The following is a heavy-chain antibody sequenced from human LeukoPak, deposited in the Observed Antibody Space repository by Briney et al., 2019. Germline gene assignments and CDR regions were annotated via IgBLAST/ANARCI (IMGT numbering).Heavy chain of an antibody. CDR1: GFTFSSYS. CDR2: ISSSSTYI. CDR3: ARGSGYSYAFTGRERTKSRLDY. Sequence: GGSLRLSCAASGFTFSSYSMNWVRQAPGKGLEWVSSISSSSTYINYADSVKGRFTISRDNAKNSLYLQMNSLRTEDTAVYYCARGSGYSYAFTGRERTKSRLDYWGQGTLVTVSS. V-gene: IGHV3-21*01. D-gene: IGHD5-18*01. J-gene: IGHJ4*02.